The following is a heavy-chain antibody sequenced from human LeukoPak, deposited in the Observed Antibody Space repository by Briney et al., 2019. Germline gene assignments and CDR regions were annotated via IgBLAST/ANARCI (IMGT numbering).Heavy chain of an antibody. D-gene: IGHD3-10*01. CDR1: GFTFSNYA. Sequence: PGGSLRLSCGASGFTFSNYAMSWVRQAPGKGLEWVSGINDNGSTRFYAASVKGRFTSSRDNPKNTLYLQMNSLRAGDTAVYYCARDRVRGVITYGMDVWGQGTTVTVSS. J-gene: IGHJ6*02. CDR3: ARDRVRGVITYGMDV. CDR2: INDNGSTR. V-gene: IGHV3-23*01.